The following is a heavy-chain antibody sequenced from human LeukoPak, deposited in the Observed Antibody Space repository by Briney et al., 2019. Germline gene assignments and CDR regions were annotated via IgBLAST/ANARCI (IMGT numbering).Heavy chain of an antibody. CDR3: AKARYGSGSSFDY. J-gene: IGHJ4*02. CDR1: GFTVSSNY. V-gene: IGHV3-53*05. D-gene: IGHD3-10*01. CDR2: IYSGGST. Sequence: GGSLRLSCAASGFTVSSNYMSWVRQAPGKGLEWVSVIYSGGSTYYADSLKGRFAISRDNSKNTLSLQMNSLRAEDTAVYYCAKARYGSGSSFDYWGQGTLVTVSS.